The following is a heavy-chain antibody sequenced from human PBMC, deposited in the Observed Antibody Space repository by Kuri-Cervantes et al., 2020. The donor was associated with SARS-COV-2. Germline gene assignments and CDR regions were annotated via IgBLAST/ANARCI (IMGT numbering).Heavy chain of an antibody. CDR1: GFTFSSYA. CDR3: ARVETTPASDLRYFTYYGMDV. Sequence: GESLKISCAASGFTFSSYAMSWVRQAPGKGLEWVSAISGSGGSTYYADSVKGRFTIFRDNSKNMVWLQMNSLRPEDTAAYHCARVETTPASDLRYFTYYGMDVWGQGTTVTVSS. V-gene: IGHV3-23*01. J-gene: IGHJ6*02. D-gene: IGHD4-17*01. CDR2: ISGSGGST.